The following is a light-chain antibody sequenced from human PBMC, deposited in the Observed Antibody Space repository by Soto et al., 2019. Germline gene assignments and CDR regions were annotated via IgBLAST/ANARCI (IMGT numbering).Light chain of an antibody. J-gene: IGKJ1*01. V-gene: IGKV3D-15*01. CDR2: YTS. CDR3: QQYHNWPA. Sequence: EIVLTQSPATLSSSPGETANISCRASQYVGTRLAWYQHKPGQAPRLLIYYTSNRATGIPARFSGSGSGTEFTLTISSLQSEDFAVYYCQQYHNWPAFGQGTKVDIK. CDR1: QYVGTR.